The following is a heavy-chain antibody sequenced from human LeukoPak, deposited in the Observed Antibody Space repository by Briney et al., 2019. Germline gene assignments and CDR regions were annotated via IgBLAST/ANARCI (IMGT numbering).Heavy chain of an antibody. CDR1: GYTFTSYD. Sequence: GASVKVSCKASGYTFTSYDINWVRQATGQGPEWMGWINPNTGNPTYAQGFTGRFVFSLDTSVSTAYLQISSLKAEDTAVYYCARDNYSSGASAFDIWGQGTMVTVSS. CDR3: ARDNYSSGASAFDI. V-gene: IGHV7-4-1*02. CDR2: INPNTGNP. J-gene: IGHJ3*02. D-gene: IGHD6-25*01.